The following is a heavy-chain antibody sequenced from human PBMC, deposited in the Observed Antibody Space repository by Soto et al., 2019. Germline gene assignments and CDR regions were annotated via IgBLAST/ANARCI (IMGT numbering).Heavy chain of an antibody. Sequence: PLSLTCAGAGVCISSGGYSWSWIRQPPGKGLEWIGYIYHSGITYYNPSLKSRVTISVDRSKNQFSLKLSSVTAADTAVYYCDSLFRDFWSGYYIDPWGQGTLVTVSS. CDR2: IYHSGIT. CDR1: GVCISSGGYS. D-gene: IGHD3-3*01. CDR3: DSLFRDFWSGYYIDP. V-gene: IGHV4-30-2*01. J-gene: IGHJ5*02.